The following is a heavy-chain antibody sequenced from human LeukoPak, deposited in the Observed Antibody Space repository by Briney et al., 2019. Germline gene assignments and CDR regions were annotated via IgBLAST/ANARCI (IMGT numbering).Heavy chain of an antibody. Sequence: SETLSLTCAVYGGSFSGYYWSWIRQPPGKGLEWIGEINHSGSTNYNPSLKSRVTISVDTSKNQFSLKLSSVTAADTAVYYCARTHIVVVPAAPGLWFDPWGQGTLVTVSS. J-gene: IGHJ5*02. CDR2: INHSGST. CDR1: GGSFSGYY. D-gene: IGHD2-2*01. CDR3: ARTHIVVVPAAPGLWFDP. V-gene: IGHV4-34*01.